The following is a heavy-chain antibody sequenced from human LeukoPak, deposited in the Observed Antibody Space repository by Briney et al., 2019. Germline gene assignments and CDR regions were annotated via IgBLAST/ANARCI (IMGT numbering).Heavy chain of an antibody. V-gene: IGHV4-4*02. CDR1: GDSISSSVW. CDR3: ARDLRGMVDY. D-gene: IGHD3-16*01. CDR2: VYDGGGT. J-gene: IGHJ4*02. Sequence: SETLSLTCAVSGDSISSSVWWSWVRQPPGKGLEWIGEVYDGGGTSYNPSLKSRVTILVDKSKNQFSLELTSVTAADTAVYYCARDLRGMVDYWGQGTLVTVSS.